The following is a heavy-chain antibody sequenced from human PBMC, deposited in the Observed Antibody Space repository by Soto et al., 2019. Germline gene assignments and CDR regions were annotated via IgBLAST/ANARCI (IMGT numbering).Heavy chain of an antibody. CDR2: IYSGGST. J-gene: IGHJ5*02. V-gene: IGHV3-53*01. CDR1: GFTVSSNY. CDR3: ARGGLYYDFWSQGPNWFDP. D-gene: IGHD3-3*01. Sequence: PGGSLRLSCAASGFTVSSNYMSWVRQAPGKGLEWVSVIYSGGSTYYADSVKGRFTISRDNSKNTLYLQMNSLRAEDTAVYYCARGGLYYDFWSQGPNWFDPWGQGTLVTVSS.